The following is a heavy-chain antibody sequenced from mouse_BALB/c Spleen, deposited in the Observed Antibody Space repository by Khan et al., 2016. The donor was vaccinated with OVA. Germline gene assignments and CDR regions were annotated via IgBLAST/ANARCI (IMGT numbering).Heavy chain of an antibody. CDR3: SRSGYGFGAY. D-gene: IGHD3-2*02. CDR1: GYAFSNYL. V-gene: IGHV1-54*01. CDR2: INPESGGT. Sequence: QVQLQQPGAELVRPGTSVKVSCKASGYAFSNYLIEWLKQRPGQGLEWIGVINPESGGTKYNEKFKDKAILTADTSSSTAYMQLSSLTSDDSAVYFCSRSGYGFGAYWGPGTLVTVSA. J-gene: IGHJ3*01.